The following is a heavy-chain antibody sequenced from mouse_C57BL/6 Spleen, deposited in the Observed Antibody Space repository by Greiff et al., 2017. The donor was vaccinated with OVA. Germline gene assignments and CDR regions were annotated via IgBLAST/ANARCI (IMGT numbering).Heavy chain of an antibody. D-gene: IGHD1-1*01. V-gene: IGHV1-76*01. CDR3: ARNHYGSSLYYFDY. CDR2: IYPGSGNT. CDR1: GYTFTDYY. Sequence: QVQLQQSGAELVRPGASVKLSCKASGYTFTDYYINWVKQRPGQGLEWIARIYPGSGNTYYNEKFKGKATLTAEKSSSTAYMQLSSLTSEDSAVYFCARNHYGSSLYYFDYWGQGTTLTVSS. J-gene: IGHJ2*01.